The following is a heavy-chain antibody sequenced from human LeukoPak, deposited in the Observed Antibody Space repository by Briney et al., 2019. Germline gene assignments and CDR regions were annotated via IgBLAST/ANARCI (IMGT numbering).Heavy chain of an antibody. J-gene: IGHJ4*02. CDR2: ISAYNGST. Sequence: GASVKVSXKASGYTFTSYGISWVRQAPGQGLEWMGWISAYNGSTNYAQKLQGRVTMTTDTSTSTAYMELRSLRSDDTAVYYCTRVDCSGGSCYSGFDYWGQGTLVTVSS. V-gene: IGHV1-18*01. D-gene: IGHD2-15*01. CDR3: TRVDCSGGSCYSGFDY. CDR1: GYTFTSYG.